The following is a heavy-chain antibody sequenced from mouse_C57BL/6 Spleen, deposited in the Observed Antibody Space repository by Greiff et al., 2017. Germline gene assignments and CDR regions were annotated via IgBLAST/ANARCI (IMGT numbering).Heavy chain of an antibody. CDR2: IDPETGGT. J-gene: IGHJ1*03. CDR3: TRLTTVVATRYFDV. V-gene: IGHV1-15*01. Sequence: VHLVESGAELVRPGASVTLSCKASGYTFTDYEMHWVKQTPVHGLEWIGAIDPETGGTAYNQKFKGKAILTADKSSSTAYMELRSLTSEDSAVYYCTRLTTVVATRYFDVWGTGTTVTVSS. CDR1: GYTFTDYE. D-gene: IGHD1-1*01.